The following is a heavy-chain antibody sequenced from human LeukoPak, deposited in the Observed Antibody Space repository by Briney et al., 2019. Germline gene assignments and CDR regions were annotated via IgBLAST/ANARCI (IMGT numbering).Heavy chain of an antibody. D-gene: IGHD3-16*02. V-gene: IGHV1-69*13. J-gene: IGHJ5*02. CDR2: IIPIFGTA. CDR3: ARRLSRQNTNWFDP. Sequence: SVNVSCKASGGTFSSYAISWARQAPGQGLEWMGGIIPIFGTANYAQKFQGRVTITADESTSTAYMELSSLRSEDTAVYYCARRLSRQNTNWFDPWGQGTLVTVSS. CDR1: GGTFSSYA.